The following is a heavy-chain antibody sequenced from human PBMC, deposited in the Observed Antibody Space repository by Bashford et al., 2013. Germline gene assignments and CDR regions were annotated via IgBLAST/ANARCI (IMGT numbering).Heavy chain of an antibody. V-gene: IGHV5-51*01. D-gene: IGHD5-12*01. CDR3: ARQLYSYSWSYGFDS. CDR2: MYPDDSDT. J-gene: IGHJ4*02. Sequence: WVRQMPGKGLEWMGIMYPDDSDTRYGPSFEGQVTISADRSTDTAYLQWASLRASDTAIYYCARQLYSYSWSYGFDSWGQGNPGHRLL.